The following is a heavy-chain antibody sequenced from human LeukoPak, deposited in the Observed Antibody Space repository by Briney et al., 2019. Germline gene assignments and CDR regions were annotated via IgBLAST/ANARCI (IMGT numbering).Heavy chain of an antibody. D-gene: IGHD2-2*01. V-gene: IGHV3-23*01. J-gene: IGHJ4*02. CDR2: ISGSGGST. CDR3: AKVQDIVVVPAALGFDY. CDR1: GFTFSSYA. Sequence: LPGGSLRLSCAASGFTFSSYAMSWVRQAPGKGLEWVSAISGSGGSTYYADSVKGRFTISRDNSKNTLYLQMNSLRAEDTAVYYCAKVQDIVVVPAALGFDYWGQGTLVTVSS.